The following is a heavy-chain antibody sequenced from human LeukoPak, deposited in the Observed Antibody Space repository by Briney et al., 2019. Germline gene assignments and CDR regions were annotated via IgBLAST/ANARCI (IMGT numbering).Heavy chain of an antibody. J-gene: IGHJ5*02. V-gene: IGHV4-4*07. CDR2: IFTSGST. D-gene: IGHD2-2*01. Sequence: SETLSLTCTVSGGLLSSYYGRWIRQPAGEGREWIGCIFTSGSTNYNPSLKSRVPISVDTSKNQFSLKLSSVTAADTAVYDCPRDLYCSSTSCYRFDPWGQGTLVTVSS. CDR3: PRDLYCSSTSCYRFDP. CDR1: GGLLSSYY.